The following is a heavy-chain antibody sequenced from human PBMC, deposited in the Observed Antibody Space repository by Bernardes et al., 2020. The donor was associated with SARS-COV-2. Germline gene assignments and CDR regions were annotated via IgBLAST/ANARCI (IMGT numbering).Heavy chain of an antibody. CDR2: ISAGNGYT. Sequence: ASVKVSCKASEYTFTSHAIHWVRQAPGQRLEWMGWISAGNGYTKYSQKFQGRVTITRDTSASTAYMELSSLRSEDTAVYYCAATLYCSGGSCYSGWFDPWGQGTLVTVSS. CDR3: AATLYCSGGSCYSGWFDP. J-gene: IGHJ5*02. V-gene: IGHV1-3*01. D-gene: IGHD2-15*01. CDR1: EYTFTSHA.